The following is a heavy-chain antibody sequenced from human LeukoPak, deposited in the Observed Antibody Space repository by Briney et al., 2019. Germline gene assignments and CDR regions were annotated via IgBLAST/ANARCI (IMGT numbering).Heavy chain of an antibody. J-gene: IGHJ6*02. CDR2: IYYSGST. Sequence: SETLSLTCTVSGGSISSYYWGWIRQPPGKGLEWIGSIYYSGSTYYNPSLKSRVTISVDTSKNQFSLKLSSVTAADTAVYYCASRGYDFFYYYYGMDVWGQGTTVTVSS. CDR3: ASRGYDFFYYYYGMDV. CDR1: GGSISSYY. D-gene: IGHD5-12*01. V-gene: IGHV4-39*01.